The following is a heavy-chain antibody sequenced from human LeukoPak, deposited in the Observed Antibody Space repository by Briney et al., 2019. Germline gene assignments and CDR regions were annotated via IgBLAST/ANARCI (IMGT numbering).Heavy chain of an antibody. V-gene: IGHV4-39*01. CDR1: GGSISSSSYY. CDR2: IYYSGST. Sequence: SSETLSLTCTVSGGSISSSSYYWGWIGQPPGQGLEWIGSIYYSGSTYEKPALNSRVTICVDTSNKQFSLMLSFVAAATTAVYYCARQRLDWQCDAFDIWGQGTMVNVS. D-gene: IGHD3/OR15-3a*01. J-gene: IGHJ3*02. CDR3: ARQRLDWQCDAFDI.